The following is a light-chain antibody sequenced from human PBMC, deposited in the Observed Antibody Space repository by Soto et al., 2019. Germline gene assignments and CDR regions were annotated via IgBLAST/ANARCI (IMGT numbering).Light chain of an antibody. CDR2: GSS. Sequence: EVVLTQSPGTLSLSPGERATLSCRASQSVSNQYLAWYQQKPGQAPRLLIFGSSDRATGIPDRFSGSGSGTDFTLTISRLEPEDFAVYYCQQYGSSPPYTFGQGTKLEIK. CDR3: QQYGSSPPYT. V-gene: IGKV3-20*01. J-gene: IGKJ2*01. CDR1: QSVSNQY.